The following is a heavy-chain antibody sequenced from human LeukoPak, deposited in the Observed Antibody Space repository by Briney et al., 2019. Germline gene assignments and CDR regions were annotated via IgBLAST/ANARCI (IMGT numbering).Heavy chain of an antibody. CDR1: GGSISSSSYY. CDR3: AREGKDSSGWSVLNWFDP. CDR2: IYYSGST. J-gene: IGHJ5*02. V-gene: IGHV4-39*07. D-gene: IGHD6-19*01. Sequence: SETLSLTCTVSGGSISSSSYYWGWIRQPPGKGLEWIGSIYYSGSTYYNPSLKSRVTISVDTSKNQFSLKLSSVTAADTAVYYCAREGKDSSGWSVLNWFDPWGQGTLVTVSS.